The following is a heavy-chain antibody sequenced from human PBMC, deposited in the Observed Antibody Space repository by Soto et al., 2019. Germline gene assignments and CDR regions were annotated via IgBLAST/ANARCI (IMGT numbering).Heavy chain of an antibody. V-gene: IGHV4-59*01. CDR1: GGSISSYY. CDR2: IYYSGST. Sequence: QVQLQESGPGLVKPSETLSLICIVSGGSISSYYWSWIRQPPGKGLEWLRWIYYSGSTDYNPSLQSRVTISVDTSKNQFSLKLSSVTPADTAVYYCARGGWSNDFWGLGTLVTVSS. J-gene: IGHJ4*02. CDR3: ARGGWSNDF.